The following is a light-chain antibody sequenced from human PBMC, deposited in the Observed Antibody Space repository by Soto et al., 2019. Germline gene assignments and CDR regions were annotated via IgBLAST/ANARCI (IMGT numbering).Light chain of an antibody. CDR3: QQSHSHPLT. Sequence: DIQMTQSPSSLSASVGDRVTITCRASQIISTYLNWYQQKPGKAPKLLIYAASSLQSGVPSRFSGSGSWTDFTLTISSLQPEDSATYYCQQSHSHPLTFGGGTKVEIK. CDR2: AAS. V-gene: IGKV1-39*01. CDR1: QIISTY. J-gene: IGKJ4*01.